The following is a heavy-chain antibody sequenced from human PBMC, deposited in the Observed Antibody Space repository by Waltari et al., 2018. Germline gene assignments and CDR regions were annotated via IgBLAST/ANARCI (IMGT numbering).Heavy chain of an antibody. V-gene: IGHV1-2*02. Sequence: QVQLVQSGAEVKKPGASVKVSCKASGYTFTGYYMHWVRQAPGQGLEWMGWINPNSGGTNYAQKFQGRVTMTRDTSISTAYMELSRLRSDDTAVYYCARVIREWFRELFKGEVFDYWGQGTLVTVSS. CDR3: ARVIREWFRELFKGEVFDY. D-gene: IGHD3-10*01. CDR1: GYTFTGYY. J-gene: IGHJ4*02. CDR2: INPNSGGT.